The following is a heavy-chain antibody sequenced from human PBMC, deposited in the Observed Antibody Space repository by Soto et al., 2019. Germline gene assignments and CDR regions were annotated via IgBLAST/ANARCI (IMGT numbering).Heavy chain of an antibody. CDR3: ARLKILYYDSSGYYRGPYYYGMDV. V-gene: IGHV5-10-1*01. D-gene: IGHD3-22*01. Sequence: GESLKISWKGSGYSFTSYWSSWVRQMPGKGLEWMGRIDPSDSYTNYSPSFQGHVTISADKSISTAYLQWSSLKASDTAMYYCARLKILYYDSSGYYRGPYYYGMDVWGQGTTVTVSS. CDR2: IDPSDSYT. CDR1: GYSFTSYW. J-gene: IGHJ6*02.